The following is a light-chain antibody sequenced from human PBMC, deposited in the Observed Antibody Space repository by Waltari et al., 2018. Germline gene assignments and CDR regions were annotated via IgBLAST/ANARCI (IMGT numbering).Light chain of an antibody. Sequence: DIQMTQSPSSVSASVGDRVTITCRASQGISRWLAGYQQKPGKAPKPLIYSASTLQSGVPSRFSGSGSATDFTLTISSLQPEDFATYYCQQANTFPYTFGQGTKLQIK. CDR3: QQANTFPYT. CDR2: SAS. CDR1: QGISRW. V-gene: IGKV1-12*01. J-gene: IGKJ2*01.